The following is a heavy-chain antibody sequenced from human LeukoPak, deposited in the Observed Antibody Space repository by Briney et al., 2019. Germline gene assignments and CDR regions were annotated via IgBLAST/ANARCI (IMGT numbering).Heavy chain of an antibody. Sequence: GGSLRLSCAASGFTFSSYSMNWVRQAPGKGLEWISYITGTGVIMYADSVKGRFTISRDDAKNTVYLQMNSLRVDDTAVYYCATVFDFWGQGTLVTVSS. J-gene: IGHJ5*01. CDR3: ATVFDF. CDR2: ITGTGVIM. V-gene: IGHV3-48*04. CDR1: GFTFSSYS.